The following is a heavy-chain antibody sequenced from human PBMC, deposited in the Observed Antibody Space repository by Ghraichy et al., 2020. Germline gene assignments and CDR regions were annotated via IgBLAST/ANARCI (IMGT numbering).Heavy chain of an antibody. CDR1: GFSFSNHV. CDR3: VRDREKSGTFLANDAFGM. CDR2: VSSDGNKE. D-gene: IGHD1-26*01. J-gene: IGHJ3*02. V-gene: IGHV3-30*03. Sequence: GGSLRLSCVGSGFSFSNHVTHWVRQAPGKGLEWVAVVSSDGNKEYYADSVKGRFTISRDNSKSTLFLQMSGLKPEDTAIYYCVRDREKSGTFLANDAFGMWGQGTLVTVSS.